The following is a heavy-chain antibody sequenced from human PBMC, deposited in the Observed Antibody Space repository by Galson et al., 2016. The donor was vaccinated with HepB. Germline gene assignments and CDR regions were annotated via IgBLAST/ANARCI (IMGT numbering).Heavy chain of an antibody. CDR2: ISGAGTA. CDR1: GFPFSSYA. CDR3: AKDTGHCSGGVCYSPRGMDV. J-gene: IGHJ6*02. D-gene: IGHD2-15*01. Sequence: SLRLSCAASGFPFSSYAMSWVRQAPGKGLAWVSTISGAGTASYAYSVRGRFTISRDNSKNTLDLQMDSLRVEDTAVYYCAKDTGHCSGGVCYSPRGMDVWGQGTTVTVSS. V-gene: IGHV3-23*01.